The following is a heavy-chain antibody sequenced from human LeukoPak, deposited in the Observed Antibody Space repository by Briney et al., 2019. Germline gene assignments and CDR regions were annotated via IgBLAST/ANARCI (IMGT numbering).Heavy chain of an antibody. CDR1: GYTFTSND. V-gene: IGHV1-2*06. CDR3: AREVGGTTLDFQH. J-gene: IGHJ1*01. Sequence: ASVKVSCKASGYTFTSNDISWVRQAPGQGLEWMGRINPNSGGTNYAQKFQGRVTMTRDTSISTAYMELSRLRSDDTAVYYCAREVGGTTLDFQHWGQGTLVTVSS. D-gene: IGHD1-26*01. CDR2: INPNSGGT.